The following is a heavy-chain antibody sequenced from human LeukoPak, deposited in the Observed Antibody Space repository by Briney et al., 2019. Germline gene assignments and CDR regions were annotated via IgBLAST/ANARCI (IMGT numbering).Heavy chain of an antibody. CDR2: IYYSGST. J-gene: IGHJ4*02. CDR1: GGSISSSSYY. D-gene: IGHD4-11*01. V-gene: IGHV4-39*07. CDR3: ARDSNDYQHDY. Sequence: PSETLSLTCTVSGGSISSSSYYWGWIRQPPGKGLEWIGSIYYSGSTYYNPSLKSRVTISVDTSKNQFSLKLSSVTAADTAVYYCARDSNDYQHDYWGQGTLVTVSS.